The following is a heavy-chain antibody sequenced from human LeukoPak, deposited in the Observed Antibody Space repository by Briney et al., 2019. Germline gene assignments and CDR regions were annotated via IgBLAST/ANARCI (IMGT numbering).Heavy chain of an antibody. J-gene: IGHJ5*02. V-gene: IGHV1-2*02. CDR2: LNPNSGGT. CDR3: ARDVEDIVVVVAASPYNWFDP. Sequence: ASVKVSCKASGYTFTGYYMHWVRQAPGQGLEWMRWLNPNSGGTNYAQKFQGRVTMTRDTSISTAYMELSRLRSDDTAVYYCARDVEDIVVVVAASPYNWFDPWGQGTLVTVSS. D-gene: IGHD2-15*01. CDR1: GYTFTGYY.